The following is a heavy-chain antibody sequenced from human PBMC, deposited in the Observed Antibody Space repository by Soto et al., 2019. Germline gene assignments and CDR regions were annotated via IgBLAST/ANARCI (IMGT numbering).Heavy chain of an antibody. CDR1: GFPFSCKG. D-gene: IGHD3-10*01. CDR3: ARGVPPPRELLSGYFDY. Sequence: GGSLRLSCAASGFPFSCKGMHLVRQSPGKGLEWVAFIWYDGSNKYYADSVEGRFTISRDNSKSTLYLKMNSLRVEDTAVYYSARGVPPPRELLSGYFDYWGQGIRITVSS. J-gene: IGHJ4*02. V-gene: IGHV3-33*01. CDR2: IWYDGSNK.